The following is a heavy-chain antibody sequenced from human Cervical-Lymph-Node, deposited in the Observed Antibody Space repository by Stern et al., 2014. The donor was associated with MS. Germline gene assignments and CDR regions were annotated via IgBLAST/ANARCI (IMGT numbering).Heavy chain of an antibody. CDR1: GFIFSGYA. J-gene: IGHJ6*02. CDR3: AKGKTVTGSGYGVDV. D-gene: IGHD6-19*01. Sequence: EVQLVESGGGLVQPGGFLRLSCAASGFIFSGYAMTWVRQAPGKGLEWVSSISGGGGNTFYADSVKGRFTIARDSSKSAVYMQMTSLTAKDTARDHCAKGKTVTGSGYGVDVWGLGTMVAVS. CDR2: ISGGGGNT. V-gene: IGHV3-23*04.